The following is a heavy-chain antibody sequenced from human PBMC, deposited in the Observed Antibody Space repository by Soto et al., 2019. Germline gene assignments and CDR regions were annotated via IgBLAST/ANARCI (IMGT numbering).Heavy chain of an antibody. Sequence: PGGSLRLSCAASGFTFRTLGMHWVRQAPGKGLEWVAVIFHDGSQKYYADSVKGRFTVSRDNSKNTLYLQMNSLRAEDTAVYYCAGGWGLADYYDSTGFDYWGQGTLVTVSS. D-gene: IGHD3-22*01. V-gene: IGHV3-33*01. CDR2: IFHDGSQK. CDR3: AGGWGLADYYDSTGFDY. CDR1: GFTFRTLG. J-gene: IGHJ4*02.